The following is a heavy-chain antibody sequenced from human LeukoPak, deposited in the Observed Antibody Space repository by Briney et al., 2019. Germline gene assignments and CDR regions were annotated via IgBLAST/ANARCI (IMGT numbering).Heavy chain of an antibody. V-gene: IGHV4-59*01. Sequence: SETLSLTCTVSGGSISSYYWSWIRQPPGKGLEWIGYIYYSGSTNYNPSLKSRVTISVDTSKNQFSLKLSSVTAADTAVYYCARGTGDSGWYLYYWGQGTLVTVSS. CDR1: GGSISSYY. D-gene: IGHD6-19*01. J-gene: IGHJ4*02. CDR2: IYYSGST. CDR3: ARGTGDSGWYLYY.